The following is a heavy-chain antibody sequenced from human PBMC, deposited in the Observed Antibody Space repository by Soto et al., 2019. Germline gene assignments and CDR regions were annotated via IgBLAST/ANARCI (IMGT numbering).Heavy chain of an antibody. V-gene: IGHV4-39*01. CDR1: GGSISGSSYF. J-gene: IGHJ5*02. CDR2: IYFSGSA. D-gene: IGHD6-19*01. Sequence: QLQLQESGPGLVKPSETLSLTCTVSGGSISGSSYFWGWIRQPPGKGLEWIGSIYFSGSASYNPSLRRRLTISVDTSTNQFSLKLSSVTAADTAVYYCARPAGDSSGRRWFDPWGQGSLVTVSS. CDR3: ARPAGDSSGRRWFDP.